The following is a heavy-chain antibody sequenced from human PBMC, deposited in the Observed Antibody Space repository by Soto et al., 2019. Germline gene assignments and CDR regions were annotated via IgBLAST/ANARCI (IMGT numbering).Heavy chain of an antibody. CDR1: GGTFSSYA. J-gene: IGHJ6*02. Sequence: GALVKVSCEASGGTFSSYAISWVLRAPGQGLEWLGGIIPILGTANYAQKFQGKVTITADKSTSTAYMELSSLRSEDTAVYYCAREPHTIFGVVTSYGMDVWGQGTTVTVAS. CDR3: AREPHTIFGVVTSYGMDV. V-gene: IGHV1-69*10. D-gene: IGHD3-3*01. CDR2: IIPILGTA.